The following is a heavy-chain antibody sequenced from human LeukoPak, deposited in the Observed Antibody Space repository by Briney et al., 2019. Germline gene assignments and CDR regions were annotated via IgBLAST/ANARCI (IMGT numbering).Heavy chain of an antibody. CDR1: GFAFSGSA. Sequence: GGSLRLSCAASGFAFSGSAMHWVRQAPGKGLEWIGRMRSRANNYATGYAASVYGRFTISRDDSKNTRYLEMSNLKIEDTAVYYCTSQAGYSSSWETWGQGTLVTVSS. J-gene: IGHJ5*02. CDR3: TSQAGYSSSWET. V-gene: IGHV3-73*01. D-gene: IGHD6-13*01. CDR2: MRSRANNYAT.